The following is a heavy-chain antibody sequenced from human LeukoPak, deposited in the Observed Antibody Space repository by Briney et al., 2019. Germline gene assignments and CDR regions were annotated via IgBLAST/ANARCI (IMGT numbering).Heavy chain of an antibody. CDR2: ISGGGETT. V-gene: IGHV3-23*01. J-gene: IGHJ4*02. Sequence: PGGSLRLSCAASGFAFSSHAMSRVRQAPGKGLEWVSAISGGGETTWYADSVKGRFTMSRDNSRSMLHLQMNSLRAEDTAVYYCAKDTIGFYQPYDYWGQGTLVTVSS. CDR3: AKDTIGFYQPYDY. D-gene: IGHD2-2*01. CDR1: GFAFSSHA.